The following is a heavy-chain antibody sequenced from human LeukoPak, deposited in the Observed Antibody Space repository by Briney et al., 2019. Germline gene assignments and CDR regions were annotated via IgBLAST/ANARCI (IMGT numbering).Heavy chain of an antibody. J-gene: IGHJ3*02. CDR3: AREDYDNAGSHDAFDI. CDR2: IYHSGST. V-gene: IGHV4-59*11. D-gene: IGHD3-22*01. Sequence: SETLSLTCTVSGVSISSHYWDWIRQPPGTGLEWIGYIYHSGSTNYNPSLKSRVTISIDTSKNQFPLKLSSVTAADTAVYYCAREDYDNAGSHDAFDIWGQGTVVTVS. CDR1: GVSISSHY.